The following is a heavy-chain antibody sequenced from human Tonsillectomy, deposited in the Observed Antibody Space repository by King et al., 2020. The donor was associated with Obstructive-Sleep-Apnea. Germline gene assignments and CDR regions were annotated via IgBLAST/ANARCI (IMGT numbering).Heavy chain of an antibody. CDR2: INPNSGGT. V-gene: IGHV1-2*02. CDR1: GYTFTDYS. Sequence: VQLVESGAEVKKPGASVKVSCKTSGYTFTDYSIYWVRQAPGQGLEWMGWINPNSGGTNYAQKFQGRVTLTRDTSISTAYMELSRLRSDHTAVYYCARVITMIRVFREWRWFDPWGQGTLVAVSS. CDR3: ARVITMIRVFREWRWFDP. J-gene: IGHJ5*02. D-gene: IGHD3-10*01.